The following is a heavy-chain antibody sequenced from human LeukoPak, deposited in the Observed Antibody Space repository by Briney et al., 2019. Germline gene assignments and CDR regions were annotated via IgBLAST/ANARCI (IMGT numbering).Heavy chain of an antibody. D-gene: IGHD6-13*01. Sequence: GGSLRLSCAASGFTFSSYAMHWVRQAPGKGLEWVAVISYDGSNKYYADSVKGRFTISRDNSKNTLYLQMYSLRAEDTAVYYCARPRWAAAGTRGVVLDYWGQGTLVTVSS. CDR1: GFTFSSYA. J-gene: IGHJ4*02. CDR3: ARPRWAAAGTRGVVLDY. V-gene: IGHV3-30-3*01. CDR2: ISYDGSNK.